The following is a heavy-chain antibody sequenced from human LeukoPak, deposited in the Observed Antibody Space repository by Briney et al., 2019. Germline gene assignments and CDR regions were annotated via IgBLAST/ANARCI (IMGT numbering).Heavy chain of an antibody. J-gene: IGHJ4*02. CDR3: ARALTYGEFNY. CDR1: GFSFTSYA. V-gene: IGHV3-23*01. CDR2: ISGSGRST. Sequence: GGSLRLSCAASGFSFTSYAMNWVRQAPGKGLEWVSAISGSGRSTYSADSVRGRFTTSRDNSKNILYLQMNSLRAEDTAVYYCARALTYGEFNYWGQGALVTVSS. D-gene: IGHD4-17*01.